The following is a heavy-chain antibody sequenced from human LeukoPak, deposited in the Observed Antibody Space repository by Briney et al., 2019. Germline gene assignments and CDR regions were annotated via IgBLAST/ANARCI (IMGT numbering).Heavy chain of an antibody. J-gene: IGHJ4*02. CDR1: GDSIRRYY. D-gene: IGHD2-15*01. Sequence: SETLSLTCTVSGDSIRRYYWSWIRQPPGKGLEWIGDIYYSGSTNYNPSLKSRVTISVDTSKNQFSLKLSSVTAADTAVYYCARVQDPTWGPCSDVSCNSYYFDYWGQGTLVTVSS. CDR3: ARVQDPTWGPCSDVSCNSYYFDY. CDR2: IYYSGST. V-gene: IGHV4-59*01.